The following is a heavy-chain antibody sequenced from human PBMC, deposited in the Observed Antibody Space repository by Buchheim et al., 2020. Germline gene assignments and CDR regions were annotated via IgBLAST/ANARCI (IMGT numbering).Heavy chain of an antibody. CDR1: GFTFSSYG. CDR3: ARVGSYFDYYYYGMDV. Sequence: QVQLVESGGGVVQPGRSLRLSRAASGFTFSSYGMHWVRQAPGKGLEWVAVIWYDGSNKYYADTVKGRFTISRDNSKNTLYLQMNSLRAEDTAVYYCARVGSYFDYYYYGMDVWGQGTT. CDR2: IWYDGSNK. D-gene: IGHD1-26*01. J-gene: IGHJ6*02. V-gene: IGHV3-33*01.